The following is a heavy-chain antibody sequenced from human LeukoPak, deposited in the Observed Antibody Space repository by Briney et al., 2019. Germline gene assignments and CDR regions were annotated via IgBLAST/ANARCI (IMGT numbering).Heavy chain of an antibody. CDR3: ARDIEQRLDRSDAFDI. CDR1: GFTFSSYS. D-gene: IGHD6-19*01. J-gene: IGHJ3*02. V-gene: IGHV3-21*01. Sequence: GGSLRLSCAASGFTFSSYSMNWVRQAPGKGLEWVSSISSSSSYIYYADSVKGRFTISRDNAKNSLYLQMNSLRAEDTAVYYRARDIEQRLDRSDAFDIWGQGTMVTVSS. CDR2: ISSSSSYI.